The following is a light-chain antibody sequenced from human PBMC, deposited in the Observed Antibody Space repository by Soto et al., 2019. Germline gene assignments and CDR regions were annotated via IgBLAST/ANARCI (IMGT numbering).Light chain of an antibody. J-gene: IGKJ1*01. CDR1: QSISSW. CDR2: DAS. CDR3: QQYKSYSGT. Sequence: DIQMTQSPSTLSASVGDRVTITCRASQSISSWLAWYQQKPGKAPKLLIYDASSLESGVPSRFSGSGSGTEFPLPISSLQPDDFATYYCQQYKSYSGTFGQGTKVEI. V-gene: IGKV1-5*01.